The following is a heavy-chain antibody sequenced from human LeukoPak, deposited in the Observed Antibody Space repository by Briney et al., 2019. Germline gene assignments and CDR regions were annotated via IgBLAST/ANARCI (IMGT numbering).Heavy chain of an antibody. J-gene: IGHJ4*02. CDR3: AGGTAAASNSPWGY. CDR2: ISSSSSYI. V-gene: IGHV3-21*01. CDR1: GFTFSSYS. D-gene: IGHD6-13*01. Sequence: GGSLRLSCAASGFTFSSYSMNWVRQAPGKGLEWVSSISSSSSYIYYADSLKGRFTISRDNAKNSLYLQMNSLRAEDTAVYYCAGGTAAASNSPWGYWGQGTLVTVSS.